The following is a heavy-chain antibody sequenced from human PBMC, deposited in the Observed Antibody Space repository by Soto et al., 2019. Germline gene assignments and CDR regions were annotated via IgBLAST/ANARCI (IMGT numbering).Heavy chain of an antibody. D-gene: IGHD3-10*01. CDR2: ISAYNGNT. J-gene: IGHJ4*02. Sequence: QVQLVQSGAEVKKPGASVKVSCKASGYTFTSYGISWVRQAPGQGREWMGWISAYNGNTNYAQKLQGRVTMTTDTATSTAYMELRSLRSDDTAVYYCARDATTYGSGSYLFDYWGQGTLVTVSS. CDR3: ARDATTYGSGSYLFDY. V-gene: IGHV1-18*01. CDR1: GYTFTSYG.